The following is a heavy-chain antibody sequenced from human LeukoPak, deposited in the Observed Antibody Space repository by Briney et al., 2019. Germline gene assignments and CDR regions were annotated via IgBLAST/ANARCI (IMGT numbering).Heavy chain of an antibody. CDR3: ITSTVVTPDGY. D-gene: IGHD4-23*01. Sequence: PGGSLRLSCAASGFTFSSYAMSWVRQAPGKGLEWVSAISGSGGSTYYADSVKGRFTISRDNSKNTLYLQMNSLKTEDTAVYYCITSTVVTPDGYWGQGTLVTVSS. V-gene: IGHV3-23*01. J-gene: IGHJ4*02. CDR1: GFTFSSYA. CDR2: ISGSGGST.